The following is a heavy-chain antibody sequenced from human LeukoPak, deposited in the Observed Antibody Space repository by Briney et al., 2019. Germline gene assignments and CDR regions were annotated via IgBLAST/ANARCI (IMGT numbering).Heavy chain of an antibody. J-gene: IGHJ4*02. D-gene: IGHD3-3*01. CDR2: ISGSGGST. Sequence: PGGSLRLSCAASGFTFSSYGMSWVRQAPGKGLEWVSGISGSGGSTYYADSVKGRFTISRDNSKNTLYLVMSSLRAEDTAVYYCAKGWGIPIFGVVTNWGQGTLVTVSS. V-gene: IGHV3-23*01. CDR3: AKGWGIPIFGVVTN. CDR1: GFTFSSYG.